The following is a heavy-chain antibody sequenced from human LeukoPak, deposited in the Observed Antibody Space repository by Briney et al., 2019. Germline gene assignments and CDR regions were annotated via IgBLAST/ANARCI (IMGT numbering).Heavy chain of an antibody. CDR2: IYYSGST. D-gene: IGHD3-10*01. Sequence: SETLSLTCTVSGGSISSYYWSWIRQPPGKGLEWIGYIYYSGSTNYNPSLKSRVTISVDTSKTQFSLKLSSVTAADTAVYYCARGHLSGNFIWGQGTMVTVSS. V-gene: IGHV4-59*01. CDR3: ARGHLSGNFI. J-gene: IGHJ3*02. CDR1: GGSISSYY.